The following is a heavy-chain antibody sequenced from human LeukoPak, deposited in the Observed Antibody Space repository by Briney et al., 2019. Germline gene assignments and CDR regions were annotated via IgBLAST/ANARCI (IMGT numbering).Heavy chain of an antibody. CDR2: IDWDDDK. Sequence: SGPALVKPPQTLTLTCTFSGFSLSTSGMCVSWIRQPPGKALEWLALIDWDDDKYYSTSLKTRLTISKDTSKNQVVLTMTNMDPVDTATYYCARITVAGLAFDYWGQGTLVTVSS. V-gene: IGHV2-70*01. CDR1: GFSLSTSGMC. CDR3: ARITVAGLAFDY. J-gene: IGHJ4*02. D-gene: IGHD6-19*01.